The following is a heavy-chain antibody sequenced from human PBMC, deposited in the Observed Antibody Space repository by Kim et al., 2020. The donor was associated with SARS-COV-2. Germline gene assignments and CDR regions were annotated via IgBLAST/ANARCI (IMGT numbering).Heavy chain of an antibody. J-gene: IGHJ4*02. Sequence: YSSDTVTGRFTISRDNPKNTLYLHMNSLRAEDTAVYYCAARIAVEVGYWGQGTLVTVSS. CDR3: AARIAVEVGY. V-gene: IGHV3-23*01. D-gene: IGHD6-19*01.